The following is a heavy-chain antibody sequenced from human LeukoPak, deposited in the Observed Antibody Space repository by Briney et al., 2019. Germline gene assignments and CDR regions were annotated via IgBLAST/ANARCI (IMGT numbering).Heavy chain of an antibody. J-gene: IGHJ4*02. CDR2: IKPDGSEK. CDR3: ARGGAGHSSGWYASYY. V-gene: IGHV3-7*01. Sequence: GGSLRLSCAASGFTFTSYWMNCVRPAPGKGLEWVANIKPDGSEKYYVDSVKGRFTISRDNAKNSLYLQMNSLRAEDTAVYYCARGGAGHSSGWYASYYWGQGTLVTVSS. D-gene: IGHD6-19*01. CDR1: GFTFTSYW.